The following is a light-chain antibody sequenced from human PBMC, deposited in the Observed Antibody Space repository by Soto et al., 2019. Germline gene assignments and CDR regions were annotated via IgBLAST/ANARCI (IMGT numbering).Light chain of an antibody. CDR3: QQSYSTPRT. Sequence: DIQMTQSPSSLSPSVGDRVTITCRASQNIGGYLNWYQHKPGKAPNLLIYSASSLQSGVPSRISGSGSGTDFTLTITSLQPEDFGTYYCQQSYSTPRTFGQGTKVEIK. J-gene: IGKJ1*01. CDR1: QNIGGY. CDR2: SAS. V-gene: IGKV1-39*01.